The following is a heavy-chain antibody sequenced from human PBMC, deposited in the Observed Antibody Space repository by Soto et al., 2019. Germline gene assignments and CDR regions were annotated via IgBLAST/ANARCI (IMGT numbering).Heavy chain of an antibody. CDR2: IYYSGST. V-gene: IGHV4-28*03. J-gene: IGHJ6*02. CDR3: ARDWGVVVPAARPLYYYGMDG. Sequence: SETLSLTCAVSGYSISSSNWWGWIRQPPGKGLEWIGYIYYSGSTYYNPSLKSRVTMAVDTSKNQFSLKLSSVTAVDTAVYYGARDWGVVVPAARPLYYYGMDGWGQGTTVT. D-gene: IGHD2-2*01. CDR1: GYSISSSNW.